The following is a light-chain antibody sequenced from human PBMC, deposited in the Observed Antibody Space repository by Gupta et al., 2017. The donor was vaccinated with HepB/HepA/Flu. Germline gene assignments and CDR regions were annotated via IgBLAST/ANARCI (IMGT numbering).Light chain of an antibody. J-gene: IGLJ2*01. CDR1: SSDVGGYNY. CDR2: EVS. CDR3: SSYAGSNNLI. Sequence: QSALTPPPPASGSPGQSVHIPCPGTSSDVGGYNYVSWYQQHPGKAPKLMIYEVSKRPSGVPDRFSGSKSGNTASLTVSGLQAEDEADYYCSSYAGSNNLIFGGGTKLTVL. V-gene: IGLV2-8*01.